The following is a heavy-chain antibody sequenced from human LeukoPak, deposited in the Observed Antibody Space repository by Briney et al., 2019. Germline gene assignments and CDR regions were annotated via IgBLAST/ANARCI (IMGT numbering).Heavy chain of an antibody. CDR1: GFTFSSYS. J-gene: IGHJ5*02. CDR2: FSIISIYI. Sequence: GGPLRLSCAASGFTFSSYSMNWVRKAPGKGLEWVSSFSIISIYIYYADSMKGRFTISRDNAKNSLYMQMNSLRAEDTALYYCARDKGTYDYVWGSYPNWFDPWGQGTLVTVSS. V-gene: IGHV3-21*04. CDR3: ARDKGTYDYVWGSYPNWFDP. D-gene: IGHD3-16*02.